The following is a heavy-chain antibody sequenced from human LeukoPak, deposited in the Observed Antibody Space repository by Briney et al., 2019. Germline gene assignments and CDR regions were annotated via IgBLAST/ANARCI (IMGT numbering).Heavy chain of an antibody. V-gene: IGHV3-11*01. CDR2: ISSSGSTI. CDR3: ARDLLSPFGELPRGYFDY. Sequence: GGSLRLSCAASGFTFSDYYMSWIRQAPGKGLEWVSYISSSGSTIYYADSVKGRFTISRDNAKNSLYLQMNSLRAEDTAVYYCARDLLSPFGELPRGYFDYWGQGTLVTVSS. D-gene: IGHD3-10*01. J-gene: IGHJ4*02. CDR1: GFTFSDYY.